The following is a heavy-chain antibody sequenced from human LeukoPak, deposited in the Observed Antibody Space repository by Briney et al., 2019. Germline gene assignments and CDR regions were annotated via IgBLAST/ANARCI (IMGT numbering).Heavy chain of an antibody. CDR3: TRVRNSNNWWGAFDI. J-gene: IGHJ3*02. CDR2: ISPNNGNT. Sequence: GASVKVSCKAFGYTFDTSSISWVRQAPGQRLEWMGWISPNNGNTHYAQGVQGRVTMTTDTSRSTAYMELRSLRSDETAVYYCTRVRNSNNWWGAFDIWGQGTMVTVSS. V-gene: IGHV1-18*01. CDR1: GYTFDTSS. D-gene: IGHD1-1*01.